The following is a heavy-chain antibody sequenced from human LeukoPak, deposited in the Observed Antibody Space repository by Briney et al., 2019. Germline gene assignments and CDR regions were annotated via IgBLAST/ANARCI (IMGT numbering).Heavy chain of an antibody. CDR3: ARLDCSSTSCYINYGMDV. Sequence: PSETLSLTCTVSGGSISSYYWSWIRQPPGKGLEWIGYIYYSGSTNYNPSLKSRVTISVDTSKNQFSLKLSSVTAADTAVYYCARLDCSSTSCYINYGMDVWGQGTTVTVSS. CDR1: GGSISSYY. J-gene: IGHJ6*02. D-gene: IGHD2-2*02. CDR2: IYYSGST. V-gene: IGHV4-59*08.